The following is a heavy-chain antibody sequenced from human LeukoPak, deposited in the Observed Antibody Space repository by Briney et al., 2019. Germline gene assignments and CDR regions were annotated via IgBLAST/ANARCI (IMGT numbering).Heavy chain of an antibody. CDR2: ISYDGSNK. CDR3: ARGGRGFPDY. J-gene: IGHJ4*02. CDR1: GFTFSSYA. D-gene: IGHD3-10*01. V-gene: IGHV3-30-3*01. Sequence: GRPLRLSCAASGFTFSSYAMHWVRQAPGKGLEWVAVISYDGSNKYYADSVKGRFTISRDNAKNTLYLQMSSLRSEDTAVYYCARGGRGFPDYWGQGTLVSVSS.